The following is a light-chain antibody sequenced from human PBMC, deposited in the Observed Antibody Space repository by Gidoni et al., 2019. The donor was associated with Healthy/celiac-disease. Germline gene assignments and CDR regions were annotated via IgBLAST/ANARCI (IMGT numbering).Light chain of an antibody. Sequence: DIQMTQSPSSLSASVGDRVTITCRASQSISSYLNWYQQKPGKAPKLLIYAASSLQSGVPSRFSGSGSGTDFTLTISRLQPEDFAIYYCQQSYSTPRTFGQGTKVEIK. CDR2: AAS. J-gene: IGKJ1*01. CDR1: QSISSY. CDR3: QQSYSTPRT. V-gene: IGKV1-39*01.